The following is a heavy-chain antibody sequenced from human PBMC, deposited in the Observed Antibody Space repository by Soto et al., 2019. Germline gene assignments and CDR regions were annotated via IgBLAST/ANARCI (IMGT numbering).Heavy chain of an antibody. Sequence: EVQLVESGGGLAQPGRSLRLSCTSSGFTFDHYAMTWFRQAPGKGLEWVGFITSKAYGGTTEYAASVKGRFTISRDDSKIIAYLQMASLTTEDPAVYYCTRVPPNNYCSGTYPFDYCGQGALFTVSS. CDR3: TRVPPNNYCSGTYPFDY. V-gene: IGHV3-49*03. CDR1: GFTFDHYA. D-gene: IGHD3-10*01. CDR2: ITSKAYGGTT. J-gene: IGHJ4*02.